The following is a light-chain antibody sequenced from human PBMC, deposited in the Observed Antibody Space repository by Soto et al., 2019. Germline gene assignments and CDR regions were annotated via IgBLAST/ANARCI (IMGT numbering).Light chain of an antibody. Sequence: DIVMTQSPDSLAASLGERATINCKSSQSVLDRLAWYQQRPGRPPKLVIYGASTRESGVPDRFSGSGSGTDFSLTMNSLQAEDVAVYYCQQYYTIPFTFGPGTKVDVK. V-gene: IGKV4-1*01. CDR2: GAS. J-gene: IGKJ3*01. CDR3: QQYYTIPFT. CDR1: QSVLDR.